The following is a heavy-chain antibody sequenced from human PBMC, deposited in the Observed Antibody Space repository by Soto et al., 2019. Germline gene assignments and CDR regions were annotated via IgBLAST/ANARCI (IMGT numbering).Heavy chain of an antibody. D-gene: IGHD5-12*01. CDR3: ARSYSGYDQDFDY. CDR1: GGSISSGNYY. J-gene: IGHJ4*02. CDR2: ISYSGSA. Sequence: PSETLSLTCTVSGGSISSGNYYWSWIRQPPGKGLEWIGFISYSGSAYYNPSLKSRVTISVDTSKNQFSLNLSFVTAADTAMYYCARSYSGYDQDFDYWGQGTLVTVSS. V-gene: IGHV4-30-4*01.